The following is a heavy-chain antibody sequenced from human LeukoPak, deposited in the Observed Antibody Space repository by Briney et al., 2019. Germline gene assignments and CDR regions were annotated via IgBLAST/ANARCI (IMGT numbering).Heavy chain of an antibody. CDR3: ARVRTTETTWGYFDY. D-gene: IGHD4-17*01. CDR1: GGSFNDYA. J-gene: IGHJ4*02. V-gene: IGHV1-69*05. CDR2: IIPLFGTP. Sequence: ASVKVSCKASGGSFNDYAFSWVRQAPGQGLEWMGGIIPLFGTPIYAQQFQGRFTITTDESTSTAYMELSSLTSEDTAVYYCARVRTTETTWGYFDYWGQGTLVTVSS.